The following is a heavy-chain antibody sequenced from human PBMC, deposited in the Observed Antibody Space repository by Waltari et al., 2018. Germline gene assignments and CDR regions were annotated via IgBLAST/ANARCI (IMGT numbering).Heavy chain of an antibody. CDR3: ARAFRDYGGNSGYFDY. V-gene: IGHV4-59*01. Sequence: QVQLQESGPGLVKPSETLSLTCTVPGGPISSYYWSWIRPPPGKGLEWIGYIYYSGSTNYNPSLKSRVTISVDTSKNQFSLKLSSVTAADTAVYYCARAFRDYGGNSGYFDYWGQGTLVTVSS. CDR2: IYYSGST. D-gene: IGHD4-17*01. J-gene: IGHJ4*02. CDR1: GGPISSYY.